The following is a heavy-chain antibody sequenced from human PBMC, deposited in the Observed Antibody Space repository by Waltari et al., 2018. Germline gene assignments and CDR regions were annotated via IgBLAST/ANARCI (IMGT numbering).Heavy chain of an antibody. J-gene: IGHJ5*02. CDR2: INRDGSST. V-gene: IGHV3-74*01. D-gene: IGHD3-10*01. Sequence: EVQLVESGGGLVQPGGSLRLSCTASGFRFRGYCVHWVRQAPGKGLLLVSCINRDGSSTSYDDSVKGRFTLSRDDAKNTLYLDMNSLRADDTAVYYCARGLQEGPGFWFDPRGQGTLVTVSS. CDR3: ARGLQEGPGFWFDP. CDR1: GFRFRGYC.